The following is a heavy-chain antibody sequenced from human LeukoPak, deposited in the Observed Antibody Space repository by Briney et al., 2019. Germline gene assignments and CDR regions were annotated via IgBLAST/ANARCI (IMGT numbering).Heavy chain of an antibody. J-gene: IGHJ4*02. D-gene: IGHD1-26*01. CDR2: FFLKGST. Sequence: PSETLSLTCTVSDYSITSAYYWGWIRQPPGKGLEWIGSFFLKGSTYYNPSLKSRVTISVDTSKNQFSLTLSSVTAADTAMYYCARSGGYGLIDYWGQGTLVTVSS. V-gene: IGHV4-38-2*02. CDR1: DYSITSAYY. CDR3: ARSGGYGLIDY.